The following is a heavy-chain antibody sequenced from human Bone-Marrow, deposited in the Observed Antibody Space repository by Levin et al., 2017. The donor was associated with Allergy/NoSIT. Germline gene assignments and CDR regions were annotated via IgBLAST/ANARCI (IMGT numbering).Heavy chain of an antibody. J-gene: IGHJ4*02. V-gene: IGHV3-9*01. CDR3: AKASYDFWSGYYREGLYFDY. Sequence: SCAASGFTFDDYAMHWVRQAPGKGLEWVSGISWNSGSIGYADSVKGRFTISRDNAKNSLYLQMNSLRAEDTALYYCAKASYDFWSGYYREGLYFDYWGQGTLVTVSS. CDR1: GFTFDDYA. D-gene: IGHD3-3*01. CDR2: ISWNSGSI.